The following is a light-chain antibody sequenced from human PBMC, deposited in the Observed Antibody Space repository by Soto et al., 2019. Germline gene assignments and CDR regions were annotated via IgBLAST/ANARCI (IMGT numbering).Light chain of an antibody. CDR1: QSVSSSY. CDR2: GAS. J-gene: IGKJ1*01. Sequence: EIVLTQAPGTLSLSPGERATLSCRASQSVSSSYLAWYQQKPGQAPRPLIYGASSRAIGISDRFSGSGSGTDFTLTISRLEPEDFAVYYCQQYGSSPWTFGQGTKV. CDR3: QQYGSSPWT. V-gene: IGKV3-20*01.